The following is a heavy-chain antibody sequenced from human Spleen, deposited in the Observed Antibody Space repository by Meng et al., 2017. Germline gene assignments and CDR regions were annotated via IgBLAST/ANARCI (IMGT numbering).Heavy chain of an antibody. J-gene: IGHJ4*02. D-gene: IGHD1-1*01. CDR2: INAHNGNT. Sequence: QVRLGHSGAGVKTPGASWKSSCRASTSTFTRYGISWVRQAPGQGLEWIGWINAHNGNTNYAQKVQGRVSMTTDTSTSTAYMELRSLRSDDTAVYHCARDRGGTPGAFDYWGQGTLVTVSS. CDR1: TSTFTRYG. V-gene: IGHV1-18*01. CDR3: ARDRGGTPGAFDY.